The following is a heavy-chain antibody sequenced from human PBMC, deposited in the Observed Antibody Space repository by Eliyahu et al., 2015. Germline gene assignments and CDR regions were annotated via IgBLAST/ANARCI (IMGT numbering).Heavy chain of an antibody. CDR1: GXTFTGYX. D-gene: IGHD3-22*01. Sequence: QVQLVQXGAEVKXPGASXKVSCKXSGXTFTGYXMXWVRQAPGQGLEWMGWINPNSGGTNYAQKFQGRVTMTRDTSISTAYMELSRLRSDDTAVYYCTSDSSGYAVWGKGTTVTVSS. V-gene: IGHV1-2*02. CDR2: INPNSGGT. J-gene: IGHJ6*04. CDR3: TSDSSGYAV.